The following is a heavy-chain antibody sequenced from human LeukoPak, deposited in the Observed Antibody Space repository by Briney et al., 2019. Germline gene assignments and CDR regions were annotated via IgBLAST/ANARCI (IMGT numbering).Heavy chain of an antibody. D-gene: IGHD4-23*01. CDR1: GGSISRYY. Sequence: SETLSLTCTISGGSISRYYWTWIRQSPGKGLEWIGYIYYSGSTKYNPSLKSRVTTSVDTSKNQFSLKLSSVTAADTAVYYCARDYGGNSGFDYWGQGTLVTVSS. J-gene: IGHJ4*02. CDR3: ARDYGGNSGFDY. V-gene: IGHV4-59*01. CDR2: IYYSGST.